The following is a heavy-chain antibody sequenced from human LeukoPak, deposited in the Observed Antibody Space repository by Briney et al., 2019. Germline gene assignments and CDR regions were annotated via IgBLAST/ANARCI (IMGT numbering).Heavy chain of an antibody. CDR1: GFTFSRHG. J-gene: IGHJ4*02. V-gene: IGHV3-30*03. CDR2: ISNDGSRK. CDR3: ARDTADYYDSSGYPLGFDY. D-gene: IGHD3-22*01. Sequence: GGSLRLSCAPSGFTFSRHGMHWVRQAPGKGLEWVAIISNDGSRKYYADSVKGRFTISRDNSKNTLYLQMNSLRAEDTAVYYCARDTADYYDSSGYPLGFDYWGQGTLVTVSS.